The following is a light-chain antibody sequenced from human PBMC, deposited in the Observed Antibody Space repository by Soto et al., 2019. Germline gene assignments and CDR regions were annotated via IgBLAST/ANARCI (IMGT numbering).Light chain of an antibody. CDR2: TIS. CDR3: QQYYRYPPT. CDR1: QSVSTA. J-gene: IGKJ4*01. V-gene: IGKV1-5*03. Sequence: DIQMTQSPSTLSASVGDRVTITCRASQSVSTALAWWQQKPGKAPNLLIYTISILKSGVPPRFSAGGSGTEFTLTVSSLPPDDVATYYCQQYYRYPPTFGGGTKVVIK.